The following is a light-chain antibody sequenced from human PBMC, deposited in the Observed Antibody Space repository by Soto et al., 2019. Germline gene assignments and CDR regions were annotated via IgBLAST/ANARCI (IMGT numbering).Light chain of an antibody. J-gene: IGLJ2*01. CDR1: ISDVGAFNY. CDR2: DVS. Sequence: QSVLTQPASVSGSPGQSITISCTATISDVGAFNYVSWYRQYPGKAPKLVIYDVSNRPSGVSNRFSGSKSGNTASLTISGLQAEDEADYYCSSYTSRSTLERVLGGGTKLTVL. V-gene: IGLV2-14*01. CDR3: SSYTSRSTLERV.